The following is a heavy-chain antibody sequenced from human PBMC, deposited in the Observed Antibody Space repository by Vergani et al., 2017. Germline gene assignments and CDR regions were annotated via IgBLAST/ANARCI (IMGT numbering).Heavy chain of an antibody. CDR3: GRGSDNYN. CDR2: IKNTGDST. CDR1: GFTFSSHA. J-gene: IGHJ4*02. D-gene: IGHD5-24*01. Sequence: EVQLLQSEGAVVQPGGSLRLSCVASGFTFSSHAMGWVRQGHGQGLEWVSSIKNTGDSTLYADSVKGRFTISRDNSKNTLYLQMNSLRVEDTAVYYCGRGSDNYNWGQGTLVTVSS. V-gene: IGHV3-23*01.